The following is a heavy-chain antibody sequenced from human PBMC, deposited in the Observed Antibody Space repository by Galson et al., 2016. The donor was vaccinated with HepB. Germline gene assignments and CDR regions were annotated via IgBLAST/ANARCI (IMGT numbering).Heavy chain of an antibody. D-gene: IGHD3-10*01. Sequence: SVKVSCKVSGYTLPELAMHWVRQAPGKGLEWMGGFDPEQDKAVYAQKFQGRVTMTEDTSTDTVYMELRSLRSEDTAVYYCATDPMVRGVFGLIWGQGTLVTVSS. V-gene: IGHV1-24*01. J-gene: IGHJ4*02. CDR3: ATDPMVRGVFGLI. CDR1: GYTLPELA. CDR2: FDPEQDKA.